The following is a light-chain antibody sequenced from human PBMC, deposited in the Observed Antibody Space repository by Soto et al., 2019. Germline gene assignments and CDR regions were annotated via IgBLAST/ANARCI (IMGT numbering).Light chain of an antibody. CDR3: QQTRSYTST. CDR1: QGIDSY. Sequence: DIQMTQSPSSLSASIGDTITISCRASQGIDSYLAWYQKRPGKVPQLLIYETSILQSGVSSRFSGSGSGTDFNLTISSLQAEDFATYYCQQTRSYTSTFGGGTKVDIK. V-gene: IGKV1-9*01. CDR2: ETS. J-gene: IGKJ4*01.